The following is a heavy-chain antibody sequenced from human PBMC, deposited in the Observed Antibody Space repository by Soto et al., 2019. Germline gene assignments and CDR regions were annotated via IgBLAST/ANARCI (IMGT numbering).Heavy chain of an antibody. Sequence: ASVKVSCKASGYTFTGYFMHCVRQAPGQGLEWMVWINPNSGATKYAQKFQGRVTLSRDTSIRTVYMELSGLRSDDTAVYYCARGGGTILAPLPWGQGTLVTVSS. CDR3: ARGGGTILAPLP. CDR2: INPNSGAT. D-gene: IGHD3-3*01. J-gene: IGHJ5*02. CDR1: GYTFTGYF. V-gene: IGHV1-2*02.